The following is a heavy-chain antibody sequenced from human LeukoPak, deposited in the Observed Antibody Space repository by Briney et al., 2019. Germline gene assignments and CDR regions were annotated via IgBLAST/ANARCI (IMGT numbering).Heavy chain of an antibody. J-gene: IGHJ5*02. CDR3: ARAALKYYYGSGSSFDP. CDR2: IYTSGST. CDR1: GGSLSSYY. Sequence: SETLSLTCTVSGGSLSSYYWSWIRQPAGKGLEWIGRIYTSGSTNYNPSLTSRVTMSVDTSKNQFSLKLSSVTAADTAVYHCARAALKYYYGSGSSFDPWGQGALFTVSS. V-gene: IGHV4-4*07. D-gene: IGHD3-10*01.